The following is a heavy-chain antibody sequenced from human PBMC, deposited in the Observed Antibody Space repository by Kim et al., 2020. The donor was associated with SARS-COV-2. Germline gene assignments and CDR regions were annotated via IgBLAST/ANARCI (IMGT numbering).Heavy chain of an antibody. CDR2: IYYSGST. J-gene: IGHJ6*02. CDR1: GGSISSSSYY. CDR3: ARYIVVVVAATIGPYGMDV. V-gene: IGHV4-39*01. D-gene: IGHD2-15*01. Sequence: SETLSLTCTVSGGSISSSSYYWGWIRQPPGKGLEWIGSIYYSGSTYYNPSLKSRVTISVDTSKNQFSLKLSSVTAADTAVYYCARYIVVVVAATIGPYGMDVWGQGTTVTVSS.